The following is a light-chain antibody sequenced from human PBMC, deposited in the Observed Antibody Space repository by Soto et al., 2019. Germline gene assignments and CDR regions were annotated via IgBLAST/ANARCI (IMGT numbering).Light chain of an antibody. Sequence: EIVLTQSPGTLSLSPGERATLSCRASQSVSSSYLAWYQQKPGQAPRLLIYAASSRATGIPDRFSGSGSGTDFTLTISRLEPEDFAVYFCQQCASPPRTFVQGTKVEIK. CDR3: QQCASPPRT. J-gene: IGKJ1*01. CDR1: QSVSSSY. CDR2: AAS. V-gene: IGKV3-20*01.